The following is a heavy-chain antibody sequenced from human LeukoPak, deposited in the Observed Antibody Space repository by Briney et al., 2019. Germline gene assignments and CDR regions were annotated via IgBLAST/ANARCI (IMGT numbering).Heavy chain of an antibody. J-gene: IGHJ5*02. CDR1: GYTFTSYD. V-gene: IGHV1-8*01. CDR2: MNPNSGNT. D-gene: IGHD3-22*01. Sequence: SVTVSCKASGYTFTSYDINWVRQATGQGLEWMGWMNPNSGNTGYAQKFQGRVTMTRNTSISTAYMELSSLRSEDTAVYYCARAVYYYDSSGYYSNTFDPWGQGTLVTVSS. CDR3: ARAVYYYDSSGYYSNTFDP.